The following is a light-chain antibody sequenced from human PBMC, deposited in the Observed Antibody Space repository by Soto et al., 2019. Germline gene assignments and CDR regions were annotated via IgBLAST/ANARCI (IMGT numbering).Light chain of an antibody. CDR2: EVS. CDR3: TSYAGTYSFFYV. V-gene: IGLV2-8*01. J-gene: IGLJ1*01. CDR1: XXDVXAYNH. Sequence: QSALTQPPSASGSPGQSVTXXXTGXXXDVXAYNHASWYQQLPGKAPKLIIYEVSKRPSGVPDRFSGSKSGNTASLTVSGLQAEDEADYYCTSYAGTYSFFYVFGTGTKLTVL.